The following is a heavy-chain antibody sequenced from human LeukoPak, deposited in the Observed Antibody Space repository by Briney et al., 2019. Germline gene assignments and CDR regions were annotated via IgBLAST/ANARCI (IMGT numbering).Heavy chain of an antibody. CDR2: IWYDGSNK. V-gene: IGHV3-33*01. J-gene: IGHJ4*02. D-gene: IGHD2-15*01. CDR3: ARDRGYCGGGSCYSGFYY. CDR1: GFTFSSYG. Sequence: GGSLRLSCAASGFTFSSYGMHWVRQAPGKGLEWVAVIWYDGSNKYYADSVKGRFTISRDNSKNTLYLQMNSLRAEETAVYYCARDRGYCGGGSCYSGFYYWGQGTLVTVSS.